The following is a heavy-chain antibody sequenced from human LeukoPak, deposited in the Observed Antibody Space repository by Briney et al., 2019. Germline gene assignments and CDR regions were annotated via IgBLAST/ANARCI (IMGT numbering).Heavy chain of an antibody. J-gene: IGHJ4*02. CDR3: ARIDRGGYNYPFYFDH. Sequence: ASVKASCNVSGYSLTELSIHWVRQAPGKGLETVGGFDPDDGETIYAQKFQGRVTMTEDTSADIAYLELSSLKSEDTAIYYCARIDRGGYNYPFYFDHWGQGTLVTVSS. CDR1: GYSLTELS. CDR2: FDPDDGET. D-gene: IGHD5-24*01. V-gene: IGHV1-24*01.